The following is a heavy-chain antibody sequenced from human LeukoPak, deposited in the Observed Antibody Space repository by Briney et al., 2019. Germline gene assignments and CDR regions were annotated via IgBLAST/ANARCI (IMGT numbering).Heavy chain of an antibody. J-gene: IGHJ4*02. CDR2: ISAYNGNT. D-gene: IGHD5-24*01. V-gene: IGHV1-18*01. Sequence: GASVKVSCKASGYTFTSYGISWVRQAPGQGLEWMGWISAYNGNTNYAQKLQGRVTMTTDTSTSTAYMELRSLRSDDTAVYYCARDRPGGDGYNTLGYWGQGTLVTVSS. CDR3: ARDRPGGDGYNTLGY. CDR1: GYTFTSYG.